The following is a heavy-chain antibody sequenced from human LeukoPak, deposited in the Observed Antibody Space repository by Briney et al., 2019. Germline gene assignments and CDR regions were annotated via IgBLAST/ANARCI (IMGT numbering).Heavy chain of an antibody. CDR1: GFTFSSYS. CDR2: IFYSGST. Sequence: NPGGSLRLSCAASGFTFSSYSMNWIRQSPGKGLEWIGSIFYSGSTYNNPSIKSPVTISVDTSRNQFSLKLRSVTAADTAVYFCARLGSVRGYYYMDVWGKGTTVTIS. J-gene: IGHJ6*03. V-gene: IGHV4-39*01. CDR3: ARLGSVRGYYYMDV. D-gene: IGHD3-10*01.